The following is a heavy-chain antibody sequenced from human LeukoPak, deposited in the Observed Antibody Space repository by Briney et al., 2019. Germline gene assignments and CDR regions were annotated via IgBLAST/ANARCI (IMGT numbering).Heavy chain of an antibody. CDR1: GFTFSSYS. CDR3: ATQHYGALDY. J-gene: IGHJ4*02. D-gene: IGHD3-16*01. V-gene: IGHV3-21*01. Sequence: PGGSLRLSCAASGFTFSSYSMNWVRQAPGKGLEWVSSISSSSSYIYYADSVKGRFTISRDNAKNSLYLQMNSLRAEDAAVYYCATQHYGALDYWGQGTLVTVSS. CDR2: ISSSSSYI.